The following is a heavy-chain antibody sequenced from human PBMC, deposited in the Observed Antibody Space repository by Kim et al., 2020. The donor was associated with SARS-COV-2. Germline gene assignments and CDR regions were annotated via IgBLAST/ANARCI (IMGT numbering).Heavy chain of an antibody. V-gene: IGHV4-34*01. CDR3: ARRYSGSYGRSFDY. J-gene: IGHJ4*02. D-gene: IGHD1-26*01. Sequence: NYSPSLRSRVTISVDTSKNQFSLKLSSVTAADTAVYYCARRYSGSYGRSFDYWGQGTLVTVSS.